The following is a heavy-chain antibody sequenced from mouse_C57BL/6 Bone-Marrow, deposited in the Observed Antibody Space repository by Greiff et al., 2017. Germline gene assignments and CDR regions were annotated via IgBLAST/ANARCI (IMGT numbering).Heavy chain of an antibody. D-gene: IGHD2-4*01. CDR1: GFNIKDDY. Sequence: VQLQQSGAELVRPGASVKLSCTASGFNIKDDYMHWVKQRPEQGLEWIGWIDPENGDTEYASKFQGKATITADTSSNTAYLQLSSLTSKDTAVYYCTTFYYDYDGPPYWYFDVWGTGTTVTVSS. CDR3: TTFYYDYDGPPYWYFDV. CDR2: IDPENGDT. J-gene: IGHJ1*03. V-gene: IGHV14-4*01.